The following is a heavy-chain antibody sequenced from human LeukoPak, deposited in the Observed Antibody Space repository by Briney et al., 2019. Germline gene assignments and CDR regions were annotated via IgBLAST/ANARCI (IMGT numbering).Heavy chain of an antibody. D-gene: IGHD2-15*01. CDR2: MNPNSGNT. CDR3: ARQGPRNIVVVVAATPKDAFDI. Sequence: ASVKVSCKASGYTFTSYDINWVRQDTGQGLEWMGWMNPNSGNTGYAQKFQGRVTITRNTSKNTAYMELSSLRSEDTAVYYCARQGPRNIVVVVAATPKDAFDIWGQGTMVTV. J-gene: IGHJ3*02. V-gene: IGHV1-8*01. CDR1: GYTFTSYD.